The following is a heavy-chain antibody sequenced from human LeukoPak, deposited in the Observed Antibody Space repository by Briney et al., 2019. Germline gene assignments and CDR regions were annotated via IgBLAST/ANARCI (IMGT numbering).Heavy chain of an antibody. J-gene: IGHJ4*02. CDR2: INHSGST. CDR1: GGSFRGYY. CDR3: ASLDYYDSSGYRPF. Sequence: SETLSLTCADYGGSFRGYYWSWRRQPPGKGLEWIGEINHSGSTNYNPSLKSRVTISVDSSKNQFSLKLNSVTAADTAVYYCASLDYYDSSGYRPFWGQGTLVTVSS. D-gene: IGHD3-22*01. V-gene: IGHV4-34*01.